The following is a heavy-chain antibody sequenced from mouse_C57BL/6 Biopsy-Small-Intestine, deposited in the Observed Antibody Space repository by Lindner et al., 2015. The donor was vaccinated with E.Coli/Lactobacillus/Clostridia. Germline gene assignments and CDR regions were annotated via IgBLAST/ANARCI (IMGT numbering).Heavy chain of an antibody. J-gene: IGHJ2*01. CDR2: INPYYGST. D-gene: IGHD3-2*01. Sequence: VQLQESGPELVKPGASVKISCKASGYSFTGYFMNWVKQSHGKSLEWIGNINPYYGSTSYNQKFKGKATLTVDKSSSTAYMQLNSLTSEDSAVYYCAIDSSGYVGFDYWGQGTTLTVSS. V-gene: IGHV1-39*01. CDR1: GYSFTGYF. CDR3: AIDSSGYVGFDY.